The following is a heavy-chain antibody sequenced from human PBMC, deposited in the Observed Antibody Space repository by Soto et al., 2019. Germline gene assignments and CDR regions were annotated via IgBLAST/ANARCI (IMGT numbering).Heavy chain of an antibody. CDR1: GYTFTSYY. V-gene: IGHV1-46*03. CDR2: INPSGGST. Sequence: ASVKVSCKASGYTFTSYYMHWVRQAPGQGLEWMGIINPSGGSTSYAQKFQGRVTMTRDTSTSTVYMELSSLRSEDTAVYYCAREGRYYYGSGSYYTHWGQGTLVTVSS. D-gene: IGHD3-10*01. CDR3: AREGRYYYGSGSYYTH. J-gene: IGHJ4*02.